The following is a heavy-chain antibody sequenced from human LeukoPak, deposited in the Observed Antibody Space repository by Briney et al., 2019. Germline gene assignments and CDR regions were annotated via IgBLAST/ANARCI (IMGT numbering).Heavy chain of an antibody. Sequence: PSEALSLTCTVSGGSISSYYWSWIRQPPGTGLEWIGYIYYSGSTNYNPSLKSRVTISVDTSKNQFSLKLSSVTAADTAVYYCASLDGYNMNFDYWGQGTLVTVSS. J-gene: IGHJ4*02. D-gene: IGHD5-24*01. V-gene: IGHV4-59*01. CDR3: ASLDGYNMNFDY. CDR1: GGSISSYY. CDR2: IYYSGST.